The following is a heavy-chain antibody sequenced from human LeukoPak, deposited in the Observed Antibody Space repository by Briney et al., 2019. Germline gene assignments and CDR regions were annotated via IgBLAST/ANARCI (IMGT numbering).Heavy chain of an antibody. V-gene: IGHV1-69*04. CDR3: ARDLTSYYYDNNGAFDF. CDR2: IIPILDTP. D-gene: IGHD3-22*01. Sequence: SVKVSCKASGGTFSSYAINWVRQAPGQGLEWMGRIIPILDTPNYAQKFQGRVTITADKSTSSAYMELSSLRSEDTAVYYCARDLTSYYYDNNGAFDFWGQGTLVTVSS. CDR1: GGTFSSYA. J-gene: IGHJ4*02.